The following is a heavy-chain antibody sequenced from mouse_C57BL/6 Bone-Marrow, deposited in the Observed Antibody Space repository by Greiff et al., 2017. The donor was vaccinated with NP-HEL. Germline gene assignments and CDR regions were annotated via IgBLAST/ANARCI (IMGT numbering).Heavy chain of an antibody. CDR3: ARDSFYSNYGYAMDY. V-gene: IGHV14-3*01. D-gene: IGHD2-5*01. CDR1: GFNIKNTY. Sequence: EVQLQQSVAELVRPGASVKLSCTASGFNIKNTYMHWVKQRPEQGLEWIGRIDPANGNTIYAPKFQGKATITADTSSNTAYLQLSSLTSEDTAIYYCARDSFYSNYGYAMDYWGQGTSVTVSS. CDR2: IDPANGNT. J-gene: IGHJ4*01.